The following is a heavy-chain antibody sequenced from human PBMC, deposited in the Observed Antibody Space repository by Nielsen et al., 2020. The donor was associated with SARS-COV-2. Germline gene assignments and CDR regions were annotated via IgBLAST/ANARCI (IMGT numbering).Heavy chain of an antibody. CDR3: ASVWKRYYWNEPPFDI. V-gene: IGHV3-33*03. Sequence: WIRQPPGKGLEWVALIWYDGTNKYYADSVKGRFTISRDNAKNSLYLQMNSLRAEDTAVYYCASVWKRYYWNEPPFDIWGQGTMVTVSS. D-gene: IGHD1-1*01. J-gene: IGHJ3*02. CDR2: IWYDGTNK.